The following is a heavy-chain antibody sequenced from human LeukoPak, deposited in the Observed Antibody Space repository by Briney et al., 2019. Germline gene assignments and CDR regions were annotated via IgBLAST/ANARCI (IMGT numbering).Heavy chain of an antibody. J-gene: IGHJ4*01. CDR3: ARDGTAAGLYFDL. V-gene: IGHV3-7*01. Sequence: GGSLKLSCAVSGFTFTNYWMNWVRQAPGKGLEWVASIKQNGGEKSYVDSVKGRFTISRDNAKNSLYLQMSSLRAEDTAVYYCARDGTAAGLYFDLWGQGTLDTVSS. CDR2: IKQNGGEK. CDR1: GFTFTNYW. D-gene: IGHD6-13*01.